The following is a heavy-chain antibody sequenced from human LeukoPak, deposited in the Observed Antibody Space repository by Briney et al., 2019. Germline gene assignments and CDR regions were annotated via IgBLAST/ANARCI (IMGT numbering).Heavy chain of an antibody. D-gene: IGHD3-22*01. Sequence: GGSLRLSCAASGFILSDFAMHWVRQASGKGLEWVGRIRTKVDSYATTYAAPVKGRFTVSRDDSKNTAYLEMNSLKSEDMAVYYCARPSSGFHFWGQGTLVTVSS. V-gene: IGHV3-73*01. J-gene: IGHJ4*02. CDR3: ARPSSGFHF. CDR1: GFILSDFA. CDR2: IRTKVDSYAT.